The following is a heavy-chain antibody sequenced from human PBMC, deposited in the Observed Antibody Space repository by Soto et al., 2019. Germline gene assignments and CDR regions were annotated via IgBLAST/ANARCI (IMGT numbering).Heavy chain of an antibody. CDR1: GFTFSSYG. V-gene: IGHV3-30*18. CDR3: AKGLDIVLVPGTIGPYYYYGVDV. CDR2: ISYDGITK. D-gene: IGHD2-2*03. Sequence: VQLVESGGGVVQPGRSLRLSCAASGFTFSSYGMNWVRQAPGKGLEWVALISYDGITKYYADSVKGRFTISRDNAKNTQYLQMTSLRPEATAVYYCAKGLDIVLVPGTIGPYYYYGVDVWGQGTTVTVSS. J-gene: IGHJ6*02.